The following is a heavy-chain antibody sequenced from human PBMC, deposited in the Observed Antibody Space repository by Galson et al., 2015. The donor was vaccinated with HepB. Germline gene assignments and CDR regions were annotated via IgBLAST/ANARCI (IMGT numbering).Heavy chain of an antibody. Sequence: SVKVSCKASGYTFTSYDISWVRQAPGQGLEWMGWISVYNGNTNYAQKLQGRVTMTTDTSTSTAYMDLRSLTSDDTAVYYCARDPGGYAFDYWGQGILVTVSS. D-gene: IGHD6-19*01. J-gene: IGHJ4*02. CDR3: ARDPGGYAFDY. CDR2: ISVYNGNT. CDR1: GYTFTSYD. V-gene: IGHV1-18*01.